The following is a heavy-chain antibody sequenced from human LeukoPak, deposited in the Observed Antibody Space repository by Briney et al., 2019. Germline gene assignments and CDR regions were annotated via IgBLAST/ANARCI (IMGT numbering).Heavy chain of an antibody. CDR1: GYTFTSYD. J-gene: IGHJ4*02. CDR2: IIPIFGTA. V-gene: IGHV1-69*13. Sequence: SVKVSCKASGYTFTSYDINWVRQAPGQGLEWMGGIIPIFGTANYAQKFQGRVTITADESTSTAYMELSSLRSEDTAVYYCASMRIAARWYYFDYWGQGTLVTVSS. CDR3: ASMRIAARWYYFDY. D-gene: IGHD6-6*01.